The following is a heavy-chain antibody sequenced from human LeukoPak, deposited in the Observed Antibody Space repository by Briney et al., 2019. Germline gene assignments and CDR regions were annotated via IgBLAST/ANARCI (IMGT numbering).Heavy chain of an antibody. CDR2: IYYSGST. CDR1: GGSISSYY. Sequence: PSETLSLACTVCGGSISSYYWSWIRQPPGKGLEWIGYIYYSGSTNYNPSLKSRVTISVDTSKNQFSLKLSSVTAADTAVYYCARVHDSSGYYARSYYYYYMDVWGKGTTVTVSS. D-gene: IGHD3-22*01. V-gene: IGHV4-59*01. J-gene: IGHJ6*03. CDR3: ARVHDSSGYYARSYYYYYMDV.